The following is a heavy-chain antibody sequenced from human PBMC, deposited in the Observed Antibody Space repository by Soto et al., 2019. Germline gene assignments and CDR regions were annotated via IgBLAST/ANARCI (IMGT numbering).Heavy chain of an antibody. CDR3: ARGPLVVLNYFES. CDR2: IFPLTDIP. V-gene: IGHV1-69*02. Sequence: QVQLVQSGTEVKKPGSSVKVSCKASGGTFRNYPINWVRQAPGQGLEWMRSIFPLTDIPDYAQNFQARLTISADKSTSTAYMELSSLTSDDTAMYFCARGPLVVLNYFESWGQGTLVTVSS. J-gene: IGHJ4*02. CDR1: GGTFRNYP.